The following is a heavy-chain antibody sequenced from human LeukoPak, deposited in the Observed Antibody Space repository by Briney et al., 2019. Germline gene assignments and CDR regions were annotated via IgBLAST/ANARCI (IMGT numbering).Heavy chain of an antibody. J-gene: IGHJ4*02. V-gene: IGHV4-34*01. D-gene: IGHD3-22*01. Sequence: SETLSLTCAVYGGSFSGYYWRWIRQPPGKGLEWIGEINHSGSTNYNPSLKSRVTISVDTSKNQFSLKLSSVTAADTAVYYCARGPRNIPYYYDSSGYYGFDYWGQGTLVTVSS. CDR2: INHSGST. CDR3: ARGPRNIPYYYDSSGYYGFDY. CDR1: GGSFSGYY.